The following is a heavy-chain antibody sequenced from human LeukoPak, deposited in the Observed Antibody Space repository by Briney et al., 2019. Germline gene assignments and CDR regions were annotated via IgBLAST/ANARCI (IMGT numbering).Heavy chain of an antibody. CDR2: INRCGHT. V-gene: IGHV3-43*01. Sequence: PGGSLRLSCAASGFTFDRFTIHWVRQTPGKGLEWVSLINRCGHTFYADSVKGRFTISRDNSRNSVFLQMNSLRPEDTALYHCAKEVDCPSDCLFFHSWGQGTLVTVSS. J-gene: IGHJ4*02. D-gene: IGHD2-21*02. CDR3: AKEVDCPSDCLFFHS. CDR1: GFTFDRFT.